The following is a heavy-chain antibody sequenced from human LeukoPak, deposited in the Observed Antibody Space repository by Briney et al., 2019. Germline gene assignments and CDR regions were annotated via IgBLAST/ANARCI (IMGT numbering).Heavy chain of an antibody. D-gene: IGHD7-27*01. CDR2: IYYSGST. Sequence: SETLSLTCTVSGGSISSGGYYWSWIRRHPGKGLEWIGYIYYSGSTYYNPSLKSRVTISVDTSKNQFSLKLSSVTAADTAVYYCARELEAPNWGMDVWGQGTTVTVSS. CDR3: ARELEAPNWGMDV. J-gene: IGHJ6*02. V-gene: IGHV4-31*03. CDR1: GGSISSGGYY.